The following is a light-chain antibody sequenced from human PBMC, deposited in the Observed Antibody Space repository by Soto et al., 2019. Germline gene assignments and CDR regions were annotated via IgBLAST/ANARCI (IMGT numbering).Light chain of an antibody. CDR3: QQSSRPPIT. Sequence: DIQMTPSPSSLSASVGDRITITCRASQNINNFLNWYQQKPGKAPKLLIYETSSLQSGVPSRFSGSGSGTDFTLTISSLQPEDFATYYCQQSSRPPITFGQGTRLEIK. J-gene: IGKJ5*01. CDR1: QNINNF. CDR2: ETS. V-gene: IGKV1-39*01.